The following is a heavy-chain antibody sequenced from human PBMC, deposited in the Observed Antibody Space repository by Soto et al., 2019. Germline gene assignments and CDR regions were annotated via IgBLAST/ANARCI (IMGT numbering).Heavy chain of an antibody. Sequence: QVQLQESGPGLVTPSQTLSLTCTVSGGSLSSGAYYWSWLRQPPGKGLGWIGYIFYGGGTYYNPSLKNRMTISVDTSTNQFSLKLSSVTAADTAVYYCGRVKLGDNGSSSRYFDIWCRGTLVTVSS. V-gene: IGHV4-30-4*01. J-gene: IGHJ2*01. CDR3: GRVKLGDNGSSSRYFDI. CDR2: IFYGGGT. D-gene: IGHD4-17*01. CDR1: GGSLSSGAYY.